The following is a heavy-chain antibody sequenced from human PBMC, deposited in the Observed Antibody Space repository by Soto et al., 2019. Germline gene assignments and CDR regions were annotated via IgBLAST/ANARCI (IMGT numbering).Heavy chain of an antibody. V-gene: IGHV3-NL1*01. CDR1: GFTFSSYG. D-gene: IGHD3-16*01. J-gene: IGHJ4*02. CDR2: VFRGGNT. CDR3: AKGDFDC. Sequence: PGGSLRLSCAASGFTFSSYGMHWVRQAPGKGLEWVAIVFRGGNTYHADSVKGRFTVSRDKSKNTLDLQMNSLRAEDTAVYYCAKGDFDCWGQGILVTVSS.